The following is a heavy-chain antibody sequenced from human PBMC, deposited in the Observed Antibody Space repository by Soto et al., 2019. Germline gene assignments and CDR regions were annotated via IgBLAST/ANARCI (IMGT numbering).Heavy chain of an antibody. D-gene: IGHD6-6*01. CDR1: GGSISSGGYY. CDR2: IYYSGST. CDR3: ARALAAIAARNTYYFDY. V-gene: IGHV4-31*03. Sequence: SETLSLTCTVSGGSISSGGYYWSWIRQHPGKGLEWIGYIYYSGSTYYNPSLKSRVTISVDTSKNQFSLELSSVTAADTAVYYCARALAAIAARNTYYFDYWGQGTLVTVSS. J-gene: IGHJ4*02.